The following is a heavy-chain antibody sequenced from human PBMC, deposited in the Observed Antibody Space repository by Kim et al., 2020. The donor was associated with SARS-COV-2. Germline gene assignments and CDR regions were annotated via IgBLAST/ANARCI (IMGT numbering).Heavy chain of an antibody. V-gene: IGHV3-21*01. CDR2: ISSNRNNT. D-gene: IGHD2-21*01. J-gene: IGHJ5*02. CDR1: GFTFSNYS. Sequence: GGSLRLSCAASGFTFSNYSMHWVRQAPGKGLEWVSPISSNRNNTYHADSVKGRFTISRDNAKNTLYLQMNSLRAEDTAVYYCARDLFREVYPWGQATPVT. CDR3: ARDLFREVYP.